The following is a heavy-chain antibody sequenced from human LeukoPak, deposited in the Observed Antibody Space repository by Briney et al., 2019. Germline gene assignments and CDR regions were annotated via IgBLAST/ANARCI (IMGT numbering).Heavy chain of an antibody. CDR3: AKDPDRYCSSTSCYTDLDY. Sequence: PGGSLRLSCAASGFIFSSYAMSWVRQAPGKGLEWVSAISGSGGSTYYADSVKGRFTISRDNSKNTLYLQMNSLRAEDTAVYYCAKDPDRYCSSTSCYTDLDYWGQGTLVTVSS. J-gene: IGHJ4*02. V-gene: IGHV3-23*01. D-gene: IGHD2-2*02. CDR2: ISGSGGST. CDR1: GFIFSSYA.